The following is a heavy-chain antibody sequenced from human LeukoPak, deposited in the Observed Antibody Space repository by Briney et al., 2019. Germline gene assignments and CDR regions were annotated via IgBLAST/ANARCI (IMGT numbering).Heavy chain of an antibody. J-gene: IGHJ4*02. CDR2: IYSGGST. Sequence: GGSLRLSCAASGFTVSSNYMSWVRQAPGKGLEWVSVIYSGGSTYYADSVKGRFSISRDNSKNTLYLQMNSLRAEDTAVYYCASLCSTSCYSSSDYWGQGTLVTVSS. D-gene: IGHD2-2*02. CDR1: GFTVSSNY. V-gene: IGHV3-53*01. CDR3: ASLCSTSCYSSSDY.